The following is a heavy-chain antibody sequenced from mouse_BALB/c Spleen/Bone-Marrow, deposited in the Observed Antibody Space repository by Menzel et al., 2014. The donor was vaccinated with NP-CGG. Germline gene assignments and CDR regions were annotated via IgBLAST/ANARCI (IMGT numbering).Heavy chain of an antibody. Sequence: EVQLQQSGGGLVQPGGSRKLSCAASGFTFSSFGMHWVRQAPEKGLEWVAYISSGSSTVYYADKVMGRFTISRDNPKNTLFLQMTSLRSEDTAMYYCARSGSSSGYFDYRGQGTTLTVSS. J-gene: IGHJ2*01. CDR1: GFTFSSFG. D-gene: IGHD1-1*01. CDR2: ISSGSSTV. CDR3: ARSGSSSGYFDY. V-gene: IGHV5-17*02.